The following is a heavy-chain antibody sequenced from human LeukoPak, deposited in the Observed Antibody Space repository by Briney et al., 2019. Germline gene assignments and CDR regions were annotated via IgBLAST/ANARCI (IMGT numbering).Heavy chain of an antibody. CDR1: GFTVSSNY. V-gene: IGHV3-53*01. J-gene: IGHJ4*02. CDR3: ARESGYSIGWYEGYFDF. CDR2: IYSGGST. D-gene: IGHD6-19*01. Sequence: GGSLRLSCAASGFTVSSNYMSWVRQAPGKGLEWVSVIYSGGSTYYADSVKGRFTISRDNSKNTLYLQMNSLRAEDTAVYYCARESGYSIGWYEGYFDFWGQGTLVTVSS.